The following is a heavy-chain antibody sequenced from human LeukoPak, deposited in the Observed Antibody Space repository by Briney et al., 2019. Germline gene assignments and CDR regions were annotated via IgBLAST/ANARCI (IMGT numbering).Heavy chain of an antibody. D-gene: IGHD4-17*01. CDR3: AKPTAGSPTAAGLDY. CDR1: GFTFSSYG. V-gene: IGHV3-30*02. J-gene: IGHJ4*02. CDR2: TSFSGSNV. Sequence: GGSLRLSCAASGFTFSSYGMYWVRQAPGEGLEWVSYTSFSGSNVHYADSVKGRFTISRDNSKSTLFLQMNSLRPEDTAVYYCAKPTAGSPTAAGLDYWGQGTLVTVSS.